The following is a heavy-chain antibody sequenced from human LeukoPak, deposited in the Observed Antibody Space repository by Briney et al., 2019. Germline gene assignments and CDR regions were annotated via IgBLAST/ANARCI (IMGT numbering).Heavy chain of an antibody. CDR1: GGSISSRSYY. V-gene: IGHV4-39*01. CDR3: ATQPDYGDDGYFDY. Sequence: SETLSLTCTVSGGSISSRSYYWGWIRQPPGKGLEWIGSIYYSGSTYYNPSLKSRVTISVDTSKNQFSLKLSSVTAADTAVYYCATQPDYGDDGYFDYWGQGTLATVSS. D-gene: IGHD4-17*01. J-gene: IGHJ4*02. CDR2: IYYSGST.